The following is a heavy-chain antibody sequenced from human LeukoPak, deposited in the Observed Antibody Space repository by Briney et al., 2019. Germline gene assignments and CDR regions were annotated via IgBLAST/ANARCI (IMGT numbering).Heavy chain of an antibody. J-gene: IGHJ4*02. CDR2: IYSGGGT. CDR3: ARGGTGPFDY. D-gene: IGHD3/OR15-3a*01. CDR1: GFTVSNNY. V-gene: IGHV3-53*01. Sequence: GGSLRLSCVASGFTVSNNYMSWVRQAPGKGLDWVSIIYSGGGTYYADSVEGRFTISTDSSKNTLYLKMNSLRAEDPAVYYCARGGTGPFDYWGQGTLVTVSS.